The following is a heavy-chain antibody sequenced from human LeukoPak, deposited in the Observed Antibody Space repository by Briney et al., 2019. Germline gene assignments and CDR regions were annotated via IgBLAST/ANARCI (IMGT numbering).Heavy chain of an antibody. CDR1: GYTLTELS. CDR2: FDPEDGET. V-gene: IGHV1-24*01. CDR3: ATKPVWSGYSLPTDY. Sequence: GASVKVSCKVSGYTLTELSMHWVRQAPGKGLEWMGGFDPEDGETIYAQKFQGRVTMTEDTSTDTAYMELSSLRSEDTAVYYCATKPVWSGYSLPTDYWGQGTLVTVSS. D-gene: IGHD3-3*01. J-gene: IGHJ4*02.